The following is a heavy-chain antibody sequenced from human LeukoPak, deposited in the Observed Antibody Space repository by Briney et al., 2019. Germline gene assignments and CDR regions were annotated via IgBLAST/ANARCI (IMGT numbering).Heavy chain of an antibody. CDR2: ISTYNGNT. CDR1: GYTFTSYG. J-gene: IGHJ5*02. V-gene: IGHV1-18*01. CDR3: ARAGRIRYYGSGSYHNDRWFDP. Sequence: ASVKLSCKASGYTFTSYGITWVRQAPGQGLEWMGWISTYNGNTKYAQKFQGRVTMTTDTSTTTAYMELRSLRSDDTAMYYCARAGRIRYYGSGSYHNDRWFDPWGQGTLVTVSS. D-gene: IGHD3-10*01.